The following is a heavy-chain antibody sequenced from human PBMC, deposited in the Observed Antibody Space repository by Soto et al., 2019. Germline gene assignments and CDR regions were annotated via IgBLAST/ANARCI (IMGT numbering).Heavy chain of an antibody. CDR3: AKGARSGDGVYYYYGMDV. CDR2: ISGSGANT. CDR1: GFAFDTYA. J-gene: IGHJ6*02. D-gene: IGHD5-12*01. V-gene: IGHV3-23*01. Sequence: GGSLRLSCAAAGFAFDTYAMTWVRQAPGKGLEWVSAISGSGANTYYADSVKGRFTISRDSSKNTLFLQMHSLRAEDTAVYFCAKGARSGDGVYYYYGMDVWGQGTTVTVSS.